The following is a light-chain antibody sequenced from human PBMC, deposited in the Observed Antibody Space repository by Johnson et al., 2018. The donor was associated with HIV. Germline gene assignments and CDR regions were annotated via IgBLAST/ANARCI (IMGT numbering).Light chain of an antibody. V-gene: IGLV1-51*02. Sequence: QSVLTQPPSVSAAPGQKVTISCSGSSSNIGNNYVSWYQQLPGTAPKLLIYENNKRPSGIPDRFSGSKSGTSATLGITGLQTGDEADYYCGTWDSSLSAGGVFRTATKFTYL. CDR3: GTWDSSLSAGGV. CDR2: ENN. CDR1: SSNIGNNY. J-gene: IGLJ1*01.